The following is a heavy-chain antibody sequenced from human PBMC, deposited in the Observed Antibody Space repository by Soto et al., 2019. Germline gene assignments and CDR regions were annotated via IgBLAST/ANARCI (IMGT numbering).Heavy chain of an antibody. V-gene: IGHV3-23*01. CDR1: GFTFSNNA. J-gene: IGHJ3*02. CDR2: ISGSGGNT. Sequence: GGSLRLSCAASGFTFSNNAMSWVRQAPGKGLEWVSSISGSGGNTYYAESVKGRFTISRDNSKNTLYVQINSLRAEDTAVYYCVKDRGSGYGWAKSDAFDIWGRGTMVTVSS. D-gene: IGHD5-18*01. CDR3: VKDRGSGYGWAKSDAFDI.